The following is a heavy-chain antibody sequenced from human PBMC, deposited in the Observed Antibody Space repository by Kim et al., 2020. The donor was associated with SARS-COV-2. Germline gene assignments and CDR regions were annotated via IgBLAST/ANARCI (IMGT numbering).Heavy chain of an antibody. D-gene: IGHD2-2*01. CDR1: GFTFRSYG. CDR3: ARDNSPPNQLLSPYNLDY. V-gene: IGHV3-33*01. CDR2: IWYDGSDE. J-gene: IGHJ4*02. Sequence: GGSLRLSCAASGFTFRSYGMHWVRQAPGKGLEWVALIWYDGSDEKYADSVKGRFSISRDNSKNTLSLQMNSLRVEDTAIYYCARDNSPPNQLLSPYNLDYWGQGTLVTVSS.